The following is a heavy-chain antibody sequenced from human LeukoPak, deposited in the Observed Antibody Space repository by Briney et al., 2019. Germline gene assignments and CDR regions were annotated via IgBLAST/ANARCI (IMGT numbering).Heavy chain of an antibody. CDR1: GFTFSDYY. CDR3: ARAYYYDSSVTPDY. CDR2: ISSTSGYT. D-gene: IGHD3-22*01. J-gene: IGHJ4*02. Sequence: QLVESGGDLVKPGGSLRLSCAASGFTFSDYYMGWIRQAPGKGLEWVSYISSTSGYTNYADSVKGRFTISRDSSKNTVYLQMNSLRAEDTAMYYCARAYYYDSSVTPDYWGQGTLVTVSS. V-gene: IGHV3-11*06.